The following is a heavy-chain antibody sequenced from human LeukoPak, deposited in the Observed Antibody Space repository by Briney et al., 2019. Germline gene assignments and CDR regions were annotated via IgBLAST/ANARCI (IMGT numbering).Heavy chain of an antibody. J-gene: IGHJ6*02. CDR1: GYTFTSYG. Sequence: GASVKVSCKASGYTFTSYGISWVRQAPGQGLEWMGWISAYNGNTNYAQELQGRVTMTTDASTSTAYMELRSLRSDDTAVYYCARKPDSSGYYRVNYYYGMDVWGQGTTVTVSS. D-gene: IGHD3-22*01. CDR3: ARKPDSSGYYRVNYYYGMDV. CDR2: ISAYNGNT. V-gene: IGHV1-18*01.